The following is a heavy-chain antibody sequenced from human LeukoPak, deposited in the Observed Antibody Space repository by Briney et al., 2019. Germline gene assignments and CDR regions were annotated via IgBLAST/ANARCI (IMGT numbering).Heavy chain of an antibody. CDR1: GGTFISYA. V-gene: IGHV1-69*13. D-gene: IGHD3-9*01. CDR3: ARLPLTGYSRGYYYGMDV. CDR2: IIPIFGTA. J-gene: IGHJ6*02. Sequence: ASVKVSCKASGGTFISYAISWVRQAPGQGLEWMGGIIPIFGTANYAQKFQGRVTIAADESTSTPYMELSSLRSEDTAVYYCARLPLTGYSRGYYYGMDVWGQGTTVTVSS.